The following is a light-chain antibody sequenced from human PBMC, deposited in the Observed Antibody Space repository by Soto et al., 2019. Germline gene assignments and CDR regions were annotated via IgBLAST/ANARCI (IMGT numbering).Light chain of an antibody. Sequence: DIQMTQSPSSLSASVGDRVTITCQASQDISNYLNWYQQKPGKAPKLLIYDAYNLEKGVPSRFSGSGSGTDFTFTISSLQPENIATYYCQQYDNLPPFTFGPGTKVDIK. V-gene: IGKV1-33*01. J-gene: IGKJ3*01. CDR1: QDISNY. CDR2: DAY. CDR3: QQYDNLPPFT.